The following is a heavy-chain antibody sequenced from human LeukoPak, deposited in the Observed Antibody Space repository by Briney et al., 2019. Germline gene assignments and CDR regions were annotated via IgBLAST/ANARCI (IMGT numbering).Heavy chain of an antibody. Sequence: GGSLRLSCAASGFTFSSYGMHWVRQAPGKGLEWVAVISYDGSNKYYADSVKGRFTISRDNSKNTLYLQVNSLRAEDTAVYYCAKVDEGRDFWSGYYYDAFDIWGQGTMVTVSS. D-gene: IGHD3-3*01. CDR2: ISYDGSNK. CDR3: AKVDEGRDFWSGYYYDAFDI. V-gene: IGHV3-30*18. J-gene: IGHJ3*02. CDR1: GFTFSSYG.